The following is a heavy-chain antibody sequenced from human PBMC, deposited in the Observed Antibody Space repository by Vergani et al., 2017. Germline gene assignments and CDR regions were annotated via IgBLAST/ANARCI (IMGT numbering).Heavy chain of an antibody. CDR1: GDSISTSSYA. Sequence: QMQLQESGPGLVKPSETLSLSCTVSGDSISTSSYAWGWIRQPPGKTLEWIGTVFYGGRTSYNPSLKSRVTLSLDTSTKHISLHLTSGTAADTAVYYCARHISVVRPSSMTAFDYWGEGTLVTVSS. V-gene: IGHV4-39*01. CDR2: VFYGGRT. J-gene: IGHJ4*02. D-gene: IGHD2-21*01. CDR3: ARHISVVRPSSMTAFDY.